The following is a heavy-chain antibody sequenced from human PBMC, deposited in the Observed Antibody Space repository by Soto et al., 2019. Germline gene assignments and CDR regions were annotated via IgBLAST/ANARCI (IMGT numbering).Heavy chain of an antibody. D-gene: IGHD3-16*02. Sequence: SQTLSLTCAISGDSVSSNSAAWNWIRQSPSRGLEWLGRTYYRSKWYNDYAVSVKSRITINPDTSKNQFPLQLNSVTPEDTAVYYCARATPGVYVWGSYRSDAFDIWGQGTMVTVSS. J-gene: IGHJ3*02. V-gene: IGHV6-1*01. CDR1: GDSVSSNSAA. CDR3: ARATPGVYVWGSYRSDAFDI. CDR2: TYYRSKWYN.